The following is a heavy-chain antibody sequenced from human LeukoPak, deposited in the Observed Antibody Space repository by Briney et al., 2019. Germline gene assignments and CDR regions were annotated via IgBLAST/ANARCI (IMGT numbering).Heavy chain of an antibody. CDR3: ARTPMSYGDYRGWFDP. V-gene: IGHV3-30*09. J-gene: IGHJ5*02. CDR2: VSYDGSNK. D-gene: IGHD4-17*01. CDR1: GFTISAFA. Sequence: GGSLRLSCPASGFTISAFAMHWVRQAPDRGLEWVAVVSYDGSNKHYADSVRSRFAISRDISKNTVYLQMNSLRPEDTALYSCARTPMSYGDYRGWFDPWGQGTLVSVSS.